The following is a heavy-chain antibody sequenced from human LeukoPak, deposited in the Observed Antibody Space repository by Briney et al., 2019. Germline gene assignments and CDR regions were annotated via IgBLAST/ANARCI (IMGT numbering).Heavy chain of an antibody. CDR1: GFTFSSYA. CDR2: ISGSGGST. D-gene: IGHD3-9*01. CDR3: AKDQGSYDILTGFDY. J-gene: IGHJ4*02. Sequence: GGSLRLSCAASGFTFSSYAMSWVRQAPGKGLEWVSAISGSGGSTYYADSVKGRFTISRDNSKNTLYLQMNSLRAEDTAVYYCAKDQGSYDILTGFDYWGQGTLVTVSS. V-gene: IGHV3-23*01.